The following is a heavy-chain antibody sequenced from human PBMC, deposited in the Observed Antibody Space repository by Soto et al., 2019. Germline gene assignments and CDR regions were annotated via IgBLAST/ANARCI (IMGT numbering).Heavy chain of an antibody. Sequence: ASVQVSCTASGYTFTSSYIHRVRQAPGQGLEWMGIINPSGGSTSYAQKFQGRVTMTRDTSTSTVYMELSSLRSEDTAVYYCGRDKGRLQVVYYYGRAVWGKGTTVNVSS. CDR2: INPSGGST. CDR3: GRDKGRLQVVYYYGRAV. CDR1: GYTFTSSY. D-gene: IGHD4-4*01. V-gene: IGHV1-46*01. J-gene: IGHJ6*04.